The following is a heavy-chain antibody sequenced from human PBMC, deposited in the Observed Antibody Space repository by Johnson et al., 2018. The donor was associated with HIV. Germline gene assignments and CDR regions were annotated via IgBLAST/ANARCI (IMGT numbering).Heavy chain of an antibody. CDR2: ISGSGDTT. Sequence: VQLVESGGGLVQPGGSLRLSCAASAFTFSKYAMSWVRQAPGKGLEWVSGISGSGDTTDSADSVKGRFPVPRDNSKNTLYLQMDSRRAEDTAMYYCAKVGLVVAGPLPHAFDIWGQGTLVTVSS. V-gene: IGHV3-23*04. D-gene: IGHD6-19*01. CDR1: AFTFSKYA. CDR3: AKVGLVVAGPLPHAFDI. J-gene: IGHJ3*02.